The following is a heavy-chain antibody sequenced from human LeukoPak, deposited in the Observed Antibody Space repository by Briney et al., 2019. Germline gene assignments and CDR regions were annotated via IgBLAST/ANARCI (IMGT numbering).Heavy chain of an antibody. Sequence: KASETLSLTCTVSGGAISSGAYYWGWIRQPAGKGLEWIGRIYTSGSTNYNPSLKSRVTISVDTSKNQFSLQLRSVIAADTALYYCAREEIRSWFDPWGQGTLVTVSS. CDR1: GGAISSGAYY. CDR3: AREEIRSWFDP. CDR2: IYTSGST. V-gene: IGHV4-61*02. J-gene: IGHJ5*02. D-gene: IGHD5-24*01.